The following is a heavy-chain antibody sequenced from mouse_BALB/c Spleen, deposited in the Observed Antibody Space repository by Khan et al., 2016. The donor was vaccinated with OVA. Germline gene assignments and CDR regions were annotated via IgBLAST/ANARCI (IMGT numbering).Heavy chain of an antibody. V-gene: IGHV9-1*02. CDR2: INTYTGEP. J-gene: IGHJ1*01. CDR3: ARGAGYWYFDV. Sequence: QIQLVQSGPELKKPGETVKISCKASGYTFTNYGMNWVKQAPGKGLKWMGWINTYTGEPTYTDDFKGRFAFSLETSASTAYLQINNLKNEDMATXFCARGAGYWYFDVLGAGTTVTVSS. CDR1: GYTFTNYG.